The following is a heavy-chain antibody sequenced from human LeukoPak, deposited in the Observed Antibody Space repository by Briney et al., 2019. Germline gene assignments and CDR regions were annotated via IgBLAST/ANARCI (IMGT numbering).Heavy chain of an antibody. D-gene: IGHD3-3*01. Sequence: PSETLSLTCAVYGGSFSGYYWSWIRQPPGQGLEWIAYMYYTGSAYYNPSLKSRVTMSTDTSTNQFSLRLNFVSPADTAVYYCARVTMTVFGVVPRVFDSWGQGTLVTVSS. CDR3: ARVTMTVFGVVPRVFDS. J-gene: IGHJ4*02. CDR2: MYYTGSA. CDR1: GGSFSGYY. V-gene: IGHV4-34*01.